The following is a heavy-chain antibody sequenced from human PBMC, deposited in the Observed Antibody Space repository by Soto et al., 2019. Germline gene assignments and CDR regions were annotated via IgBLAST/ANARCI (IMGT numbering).Heavy chain of an antibody. D-gene: IGHD6-13*01. J-gene: IGHJ6*02. CDR1: GGSISSYY. V-gene: IGHV4-59*01. CDR2: IYYSGST. CDR3: ARDTGGFSSSWYYYGMDV. Sequence: SETLSHTCTVSGGSISSYYWSWIRQPPGKGLEWIGYIYYSGSTNYNPSPKSRVTISVDTSKNQFSLKLSSVTAADTDVYYCARDTGGFSSSWYYYGMDVWGQGTTVTVSS.